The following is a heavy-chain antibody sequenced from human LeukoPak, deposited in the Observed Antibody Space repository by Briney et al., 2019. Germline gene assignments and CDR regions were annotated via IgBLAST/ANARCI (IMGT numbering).Heavy chain of an antibody. V-gene: IGHV1-2*02. CDR3: ARVLGRSCSSFTCYEGDIHYYGMDV. Sequence: GASVKVSCKASGYTFTGYHMHWVRQAPGQGLEWVGWINLNSGDTDYARKFRGRVTMTRDTSISSAYMELSRLRSDDTAVYYCARVLGRSCSSFTCYEGDIHYYGMDVWGQGTTVTVSS. D-gene: IGHD2/OR15-2a*01. J-gene: IGHJ6*02. CDR2: INLNSGDT. CDR1: GYTFTGYH.